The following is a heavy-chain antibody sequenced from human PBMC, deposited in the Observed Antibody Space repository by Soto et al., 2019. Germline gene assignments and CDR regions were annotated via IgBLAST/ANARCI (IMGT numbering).Heavy chain of an antibody. V-gene: IGHV4-39*02. Sequence: PSETLSLTCTVSGGSISTSSHYWGWVRQSPGKGLEWIGTVFHTGSTSYNPSLKSRVTISIDTSMNHFSLKLSSVTAPDTAIYFCATKNYYESSGYYSWGQGALVTVSS. CDR1: GGSISTSSHY. CDR2: VFHTGST. CDR3: ATKNYYESSGYYS. J-gene: IGHJ4*02. D-gene: IGHD3-22*01.